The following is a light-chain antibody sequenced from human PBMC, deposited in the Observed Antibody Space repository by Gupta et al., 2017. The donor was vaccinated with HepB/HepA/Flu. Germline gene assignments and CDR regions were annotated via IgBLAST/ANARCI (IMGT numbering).Light chain of an antibody. CDR3: QQSDGTPPIT. J-gene: IGKJ3*01. Sequence: PAPLSVSVGERVTISCRASQSVSNNIKWYQQKPGKAPKLLIYDASSMESGIPARFSGSGSGTDFTLTISGLEPEDFATYYCQQSDGTPPITFGPGTRVDIK. V-gene: IGKV1-39*01. CDR2: DAS. CDR1: QSVSNN.